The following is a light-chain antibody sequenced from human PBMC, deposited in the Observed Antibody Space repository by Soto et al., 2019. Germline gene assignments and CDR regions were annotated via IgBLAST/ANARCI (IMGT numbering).Light chain of an antibody. Sequence: QSVLTQPPSVSGSPGQSVTISCTGTSSDVGSYNRVSWYQQPPGTAPKLTIYEVSNRPSGVPDRFSGSKSGNTASLTISGLQAEDEDDYYCSSYTSSSTPVVFGGGTKLTVL. CDR1: SSDVGSYNR. V-gene: IGLV2-18*02. CDR2: EVS. CDR3: SSYTSSSTPVV. J-gene: IGLJ2*01.